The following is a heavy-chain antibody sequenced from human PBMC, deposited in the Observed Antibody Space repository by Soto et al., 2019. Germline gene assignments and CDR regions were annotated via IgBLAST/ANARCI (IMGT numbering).Heavy chain of an antibody. Sequence: EVQLLESGGGLVQPGGSLRLSCAASGFTFSSYAMSWVRQAPGKGLEWVSAISGSGGSTYYADSVKGRFTISRDNSKNTLYRQMISVRAEDTAVYYCAKGVIQLWLRAWFCDYWGQGSLVTVAS. CDR3: AKGVIQLWLRAWFCDY. J-gene: IGHJ4*02. CDR1: GFTFSSYA. D-gene: IGHD5-18*01. CDR2: ISGSGGST. V-gene: IGHV3-23*01.